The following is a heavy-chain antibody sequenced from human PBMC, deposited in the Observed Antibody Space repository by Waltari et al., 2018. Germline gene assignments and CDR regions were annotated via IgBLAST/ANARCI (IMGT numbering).Heavy chain of an antibody. CDR1: GGSISSGSYY. CDR3: ARDQGSRIPVDY. J-gene: IGHJ4*02. CDR2: IYTSGST. D-gene: IGHD3-10*01. V-gene: IGHV4-61*02. Sequence: QVQLQESGPGLVKPSQTLSLTCTVSGGSISSGSYYWSWIRQPAGKGLEWIGRIYTSGSTNYNPSLKSRVTISVDTSKNHFSLKLSSVTAADTAVYYCARDQGSRIPVDYWGQGTLVTVSS.